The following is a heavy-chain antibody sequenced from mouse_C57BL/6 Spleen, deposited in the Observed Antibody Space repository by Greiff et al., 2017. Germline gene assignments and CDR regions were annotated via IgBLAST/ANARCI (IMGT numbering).Heavy chain of an antibody. J-gene: IGHJ4*01. CDR3: ARAGYYDYYAMDY. CDR1: GFTFSSYA. CDR2: ISDGGSYT. Sequence: EVKLMESGGGLVKPGGSLKLSCAASGFTFSSYAMSWVRQTPEKRLEWVATISDGGSYTYYPDNVKGRFTISRDNAKTNLYLQMSHLKSEDTAMYYCARAGYYDYYAMDYWGQGTSVTVSS. D-gene: IGHD2-3*01. V-gene: IGHV5-4*03.